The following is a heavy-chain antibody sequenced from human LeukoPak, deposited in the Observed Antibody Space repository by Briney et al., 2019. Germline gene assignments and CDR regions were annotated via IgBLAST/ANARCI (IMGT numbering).Heavy chain of an antibody. CDR2: IIPIFGTA. J-gene: IGHJ1*01. CDR3: ASGGRGVPMVYARYFQH. D-gene: IGHD2-8*01. Sequence: ASVKVSCKASGGTFSSYAISWVRQAPGQGLEWMGGIIPIFGTANYAQKFQGRVTITADESTSTAYMELSSLRSEDTAVYYCASGGRGVPMVYARYFQHWGQGTLVTVSS. CDR1: GGTFSSYA. V-gene: IGHV1-69*13.